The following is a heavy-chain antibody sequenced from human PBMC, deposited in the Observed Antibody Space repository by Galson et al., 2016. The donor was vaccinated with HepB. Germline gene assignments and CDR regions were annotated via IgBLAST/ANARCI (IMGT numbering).Heavy chain of an antibody. Sequence: LSLTCTVSGGSIGSNPYYWGWIRQPPGKGLEWIGSFYYRGSTYYSPSLRSRVTISADTSKNQFSLKLSSVTAADTALYYCGRSITLSVTSPFDYWGQGTLVTVSS. CDR1: GGSIGSNPYY. CDR3: GRSITLSVTSPFDY. V-gene: IGHV4-39*01. J-gene: IGHJ4*02. CDR2: FYYRGST. D-gene: IGHD4-17*01.